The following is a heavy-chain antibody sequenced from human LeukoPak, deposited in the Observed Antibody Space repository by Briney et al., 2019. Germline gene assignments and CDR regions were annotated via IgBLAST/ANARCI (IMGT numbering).Heavy chain of an antibody. CDR1: GYTFTSYG. CDR3: ARNTVTTSYYYYYYMDV. J-gene: IGHJ6*03. V-gene: IGHV1-2*02. Sequence: GASVKVSCKASGYTFTSYGISWVRQAPGQGLEWMGWINPNSGGTNYAQKFQGRVTMTRDTSISTAYMELSRLRSDDTAVYYCARNTVTTSYYYYYYMDVWGKGTTVTVSS. CDR2: INPNSGGT. D-gene: IGHD4-17*01.